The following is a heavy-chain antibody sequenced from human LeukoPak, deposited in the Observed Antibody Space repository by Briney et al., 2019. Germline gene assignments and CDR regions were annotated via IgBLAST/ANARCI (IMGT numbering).Heavy chain of an antibody. D-gene: IGHD3-3*01. CDR2: IKQDGSEK. CDR3: ARDGRFSYGAFDI. J-gene: IGHJ3*02. V-gene: IGHV3-7*01. Sequence: GGSLRLSCVASGFTFSDYWMTWVRQAPGKGLECVANIKQDGSEKFYVDSVKGRFTISRDNAKNSQYLQMNSLRAEDTAVYYCARDGRFSYGAFDIWGQGTMVTVSS. CDR1: GFTFSDYW.